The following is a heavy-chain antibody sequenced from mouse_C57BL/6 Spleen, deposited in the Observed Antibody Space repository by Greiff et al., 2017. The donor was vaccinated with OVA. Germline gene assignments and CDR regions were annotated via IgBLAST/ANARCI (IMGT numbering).Heavy chain of an antibody. V-gene: IGHV1-22*01. CDR3: ALNYYFDY. J-gene: IGHJ2*01. Sequence: VQLKESGPELVKPGASVKMSCKASGYTFTDYNMHWVKQSHGKSLEWIGYINPNNGGTSYNQKFKGKATLTVNKSSSTAYMELRSLTSEDSAVYYCALNYYFDYWGQGTTLTVSS. CDR1: GYTFTDYN. D-gene: IGHD1-3*01. CDR2: INPNNGGT.